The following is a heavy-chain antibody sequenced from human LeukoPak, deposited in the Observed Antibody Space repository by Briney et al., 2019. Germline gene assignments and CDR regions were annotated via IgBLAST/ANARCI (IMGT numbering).Heavy chain of an antibody. D-gene: IGHD3-9*01. V-gene: IGHV5-10-1*01. CDR3: ARLRYDILTGYQKDY. CDR2: IDPSDSYN. Sequence: GESLRISCKGSGYSFTSYWISWVRQMPGKGLEWMGRIDPSDSYNNYSPSFQGHVTISADKSISTAYLQWSSLKASDTAMYYCARLRYDILTGYQKDYWGQGTLVTVSS. J-gene: IGHJ4*02. CDR1: GYSFTSYW.